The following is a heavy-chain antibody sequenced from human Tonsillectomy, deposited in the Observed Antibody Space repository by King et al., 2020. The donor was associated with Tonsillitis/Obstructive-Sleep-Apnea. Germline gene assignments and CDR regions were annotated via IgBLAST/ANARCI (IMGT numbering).Heavy chain of an antibody. Sequence: QVQLQQWGAGLLKPSETLSLTCAVYGGSFSGYYWSWIRQPPGKGLEWIGEINHSGSTNYNPSLKSRVTISVDTSKNQFSLKLSSVTAADTAVYYCARFRGYSRYDAFDIWGQGTMVTLSS. CDR3: ARFRGYSRYDAFDI. J-gene: IGHJ3*02. D-gene: IGHD6-13*01. CDR1: GGSFSGYY. V-gene: IGHV4-34*01. CDR2: INHSGST.